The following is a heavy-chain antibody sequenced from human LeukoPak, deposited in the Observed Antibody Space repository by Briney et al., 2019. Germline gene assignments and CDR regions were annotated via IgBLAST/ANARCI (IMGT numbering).Heavy chain of an antibody. J-gene: IGHJ5*02. D-gene: IGHD4-23*01. CDR1: GGSISSYY. CDR2: IYYSGST. CDR3: ARDLRWGYNWFDP. V-gene: IGHV4-59*01. Sequence: SETLSLTCTVSGGSISSYYWSWIRQSPGKGLEWTGYIYYSGSTNYNPSLKSRVTISVDTSKNQFSLKLSSVTAADTAVYYCARDLRWGYNWFDPWGQGTLVTVSS.